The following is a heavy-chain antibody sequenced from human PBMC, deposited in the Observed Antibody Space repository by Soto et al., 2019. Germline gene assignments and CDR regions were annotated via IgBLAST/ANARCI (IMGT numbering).Heavy chain of an antibody. D-gene: IGHD3-3*01. CDR1: GFTFSSYG. V-gene: IGHV3-33*01. CDR2: IWYDGSNK. CDR3: ARGYGQGLGILVY. J-gene: IGHJ4*02. Sequence: GGSLRLSCAASGFTFSSYGMHWVRQAPGKGLEWVAVIWYDGSNKYYADSVKGRFTISRDNSKNTLYLQMNSLRAEDTAVYYCARGYGQGLGILVYWGQGTLVTVSS.